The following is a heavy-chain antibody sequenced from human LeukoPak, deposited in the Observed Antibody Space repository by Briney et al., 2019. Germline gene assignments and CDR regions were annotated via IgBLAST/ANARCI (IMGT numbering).Heavy chain of an antibody. V-gene: IGHV4-34*01. CDR2: INHSGST. Sequence: HPSESLSLTCAVYGGYFSGYYWSWIRQPPGKGLEWIGEINHSGSTNYNPSLKSRVTISVDTSKNQFSLKLSSVTAADTAVYYRARSGYSYGYWLANWFDPWGQGTLVTVSS. D-gene: IGHD5-18*01. CDR1: GGYFSGYY. J-gene: IGHJ5*02. CDR3: ARSGYSYGYWLANWFDP.